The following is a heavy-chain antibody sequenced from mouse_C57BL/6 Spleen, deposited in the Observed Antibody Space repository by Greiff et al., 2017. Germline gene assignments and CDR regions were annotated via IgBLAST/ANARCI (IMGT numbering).Heavy chain of an antibody. V-gene: IGHV1-54*01. J-gene: IGHJ2*01. CDR3: AREDDGLDY. Sequence: QVQLQQSGAELVRPGTSVKVSCKASGYAFTNYLIEWVKQRPGQGLEWIGVINPGSGGTNYNEKFKGKATLTADKTSITAYMQLSSLTSADSAVYFCAREDDGLDYWGQGTTLTVSS. CDR2: INPGSGGT. CDR1: GYAFTNYL. D-gene: IGHD2-3*01.